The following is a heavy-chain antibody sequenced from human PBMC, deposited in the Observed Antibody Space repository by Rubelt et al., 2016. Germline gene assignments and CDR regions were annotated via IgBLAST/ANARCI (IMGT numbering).Heavy chain of an antibody. J-gene: IGHJ2*01. V-gene: IGHV3-23*01. CDR1: GFTFNSYA. D-gene: IGHD5-12*01. CDR3: TRMFVATENWYFDL. Sequence: GSLRLSCAAPGFTFNSYAMSWVRQAPGKGLEWVSAISGSGGSTYYADSGKVRCTISRDNSKNTLYLQMNSLKTADTAVYYCTRMFVATENWYFDLWGRGTLVTVSS. CDR2: ISGSGGST.